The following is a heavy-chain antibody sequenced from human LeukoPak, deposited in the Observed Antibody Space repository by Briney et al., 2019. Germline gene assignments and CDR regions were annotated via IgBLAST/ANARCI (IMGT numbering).Heavy chain of an antibody. D-gene: IGHD1-26*01. CDR2: IYYSGST. CDR3: ARAPSGSYPFDY. J-gene: IGHJ4*02. V-gene: IGHV4-39*07. CDR1: GGSISSSSYY. Sequence: TSETLSLTCTVSGGSISSSSYYWGWIRQPPGKGLEWIVSIYYSGSTYYNPSLKSRVTISVDTSKNQFSLKLSSVTAADTAVYYCARAPSGSYPFDYWGQGTLVTVSS.